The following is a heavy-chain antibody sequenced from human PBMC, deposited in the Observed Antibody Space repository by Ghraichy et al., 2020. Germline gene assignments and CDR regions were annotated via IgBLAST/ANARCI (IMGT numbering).Heavy chain of an antibody. CDR2: ISGSGGST. D-gene: IGHD1-26*01. CDR1: GFTFSSYA. Sequence: GGSLRLSCAASGFTFSSYAMSWARQAPGKGLEWVSAISGSGGSTYYADSVKGRFTISRDNSKNTLYLQMNSLRAEDTAVYYCAKVRSLPVGPIDYWGQGTLVTVSS. J-gene: IGHJ4*02. CDR3: AKVRSLPVGPIDY. V-gene: IGHV3-23*01.